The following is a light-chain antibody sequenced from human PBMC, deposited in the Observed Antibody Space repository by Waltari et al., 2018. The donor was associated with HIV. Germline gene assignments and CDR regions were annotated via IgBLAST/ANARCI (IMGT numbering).Light chain of an antibody. CDR3: LQHNSYRTT. Sequence: IPMHQPPFSLSESVLNRVNITCRSSQGISNDLGWFQQKPGKAPKRLIYAASSLQRGVPSRFSGSGSGTDFTLTISSLQPEDFATYYCLQHNSYRTTFGQGTKVEIK. V-gene: IGKV1-17*01. CDR2: AAS. CDR1: QGISND. J-gene: IGKJ1*01.